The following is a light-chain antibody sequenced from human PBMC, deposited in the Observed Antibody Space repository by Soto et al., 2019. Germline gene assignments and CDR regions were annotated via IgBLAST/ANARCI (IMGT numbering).Light chain of an antibody. CDR3: QQFGSSAGFT. CDR2: GAS. CDR1: QRVSTSH. J-gene: IGKJ3*01. Sequence: ETVLTQSPGTLSMSPGERATLSCSASQRVSTSHLAWYQKKPGQAPRLLIYGASSRAAGIPDRFSGSGSGTDFTLTISRLEPEDFAVYYCQQFGSSAGFTFGPGTKVDIK. V-gene: IGKV3-20*01.